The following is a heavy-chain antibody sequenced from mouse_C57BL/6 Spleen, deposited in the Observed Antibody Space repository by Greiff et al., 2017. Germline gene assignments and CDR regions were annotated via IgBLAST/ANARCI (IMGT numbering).Heavy chain of an antibody. D-gene: IGHD2-3*01. CDR1: GYTFTDYN. V-gene: IGHV1-18*01. Sequence: EVQLVESGPELVKPGASVKIPCKASGYTFTDYNMDWVKQSHGKSLEWIGDINPNNGGTIYNQKFKGKATLTVDKSSSTAYMELRSLTSEDTAVYYCARGIYDGYYDAMDYWGQGTSVTVSS. J-gene: IGHJ4*01. CDR3: ARGIYDGYYDAMDY. CDR2: INPNNGGT.